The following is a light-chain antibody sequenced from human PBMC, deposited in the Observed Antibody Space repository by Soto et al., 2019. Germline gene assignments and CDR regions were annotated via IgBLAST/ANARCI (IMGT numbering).Light chain of an antibody. V-gene: IGKV3-20*01. CDR1: QSVSSSY. J-gene: IGKJ4*01. Sequence: EIVLTQSPGTLSLFPGERDTLSCRASQSVSSSYLAWYQQKPGQAPRLLIYGASNRATGIPDRFSGSGSGTDFTLIISRLEPEDFALYYCQQYGSSRLTFGGGTKVDIK. CDR3: QQYGSSRLT. CDR2: GAS.